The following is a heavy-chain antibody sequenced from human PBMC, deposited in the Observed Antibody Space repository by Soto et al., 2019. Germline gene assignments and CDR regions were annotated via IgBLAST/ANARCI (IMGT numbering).Heavy chain of an antibody. CDR2: IKQDGSEK. Sequence: EVQLVESGGGLVQPGGSLRLSCAASGFTFSSYWMSWVRQAPGKGLEWVANIKQDGSEKYYVDSVKGRFTISRDNAKNSLYLQMNSLRAEDTAVYYCARDTLSIAVAGTGYFQHWGQGPLVTVSS. J-gene: IGHJ1*01. V-gene: IGHV3-7*03. CDR3: ARDTLSIAVAGTGYFQH. CDR1: GFTFSSYW. D-gene: IGHD6-19*01.